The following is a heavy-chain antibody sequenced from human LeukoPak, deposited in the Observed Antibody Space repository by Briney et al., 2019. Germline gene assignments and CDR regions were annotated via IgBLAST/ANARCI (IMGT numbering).Heavy chain of an antibody. D-gene: IGHD7-27*01. Sequence: GGSLRLSCAMSGVTNSMSWVRQAPGKGLEWVSSISASGGGTHYTGSVKGRFTISRDNSKKTIYLQMNSLRVDDTAKYFCAAWVPNFYYMDVWGKGTTVTVSS. CDR3: AAWVPNFYYMDV. CDR1: GVTNS. V-gene: IGHV3-23*01. J-gene: IGHJ6*03. CDR2: ISASGGGT.